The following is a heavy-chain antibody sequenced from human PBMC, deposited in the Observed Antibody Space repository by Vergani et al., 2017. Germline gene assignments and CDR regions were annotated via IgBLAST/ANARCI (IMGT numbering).Heavy chain of an antibody. CDR2: INPRGGHT. Sequence: QVQVVQSGAEMKKSGASVKVPCKPPGYPFSNFYMHWVRQAPGQGLEWMGIINPRGGHTNYAQKFQGRVTMTRDTSTSTVYMELSSLRSEDTAIYYCARGDYGILTGYRYWGQGTLVTVSA. V-gene: IGHV1-46*03. CDR1: GYPFSNFY. CDR3: ARGDYGILTGYRY. J-gene: IGHJ4*02. D-gene: IGHD3-9*01.